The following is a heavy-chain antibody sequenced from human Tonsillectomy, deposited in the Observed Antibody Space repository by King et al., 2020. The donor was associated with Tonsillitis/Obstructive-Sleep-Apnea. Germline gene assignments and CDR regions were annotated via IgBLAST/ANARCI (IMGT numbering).Heavy chain of an antibody. Sequence: QLVQSGGEVKKPGASVKVSCKASGYTFTSYGISWVRQAPGQGLEWMGWISAYNGNTNYAQKFQDRVTMTKDTSKSTAYMELRSLTSDDTAVYDCARDRRLDAMEVWGEGTTVTVSS. CDR3: ARDRRLDAMEV. V-gene: IGHV1-18*01. CDR2: ISAYNGNT. CDR1: GYTFTSYG. J-gene: IGHJ6*04. D-gene: IGHD3-16*01.